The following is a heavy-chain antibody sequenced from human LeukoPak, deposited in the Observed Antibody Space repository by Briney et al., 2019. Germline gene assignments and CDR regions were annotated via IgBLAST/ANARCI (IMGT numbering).Heavy chain of an antibody. V-gene: IGHV3-21*01. J-gene: IGHJ4*02. CDR2: ISSSSSYI. Sequence: GGSLRLSCATSGFTFSSYSMNWVRQAPGKGLEWVSSISSSSSYIYYADSVKGRFTISRDNAKNSLYLQMNSLRAEDTAVYYCARDMIFGGPIDYWGQGTLVTVSS. CDR1: GFTFSSYS. CDR3: ARDMIFGGPIDY. D-gene: IGHD3/OR15-3a*01.